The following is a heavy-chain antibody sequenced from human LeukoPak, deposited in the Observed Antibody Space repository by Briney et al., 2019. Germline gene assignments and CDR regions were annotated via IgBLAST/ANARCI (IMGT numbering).Heavy chain of an antibody. CDR3: ASLAVAGTGNY. J-gene: IGHJ4*02. CDR1: GFTFSSYA. D-gene: IGHD6-19*01. V-gene: IGHV3-30*04. CDR2: ISYDGSNK. Sequence: GRSLRLSCAASGFTFSSYAMHWVRQAPGKGLEWVAVISYDGSNKYYADSVKGRFTISRDNSKNTLYLQMNSLRAEDTAVCYCASLAVAGTGNYWGQGTLVTVSS.